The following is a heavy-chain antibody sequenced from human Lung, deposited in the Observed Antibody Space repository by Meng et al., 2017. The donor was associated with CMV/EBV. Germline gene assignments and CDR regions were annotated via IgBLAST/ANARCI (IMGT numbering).Heavy chain of an antibody. CDR1: GVPISSNIR. V-gene: IGHV4-4*02. J-gene: IGHJ4*02. CDR2: IDDSGST. D-gene: IGHD1-26*01. CDR3: ARGKQDAWELLAY. Sequence: HVHVQGSGPGLVKPSGTLSLNCGVSGVPISSNIRWTWVRQPPGKGLEWIGDIDDSGSTNYNPSLNSRISISLDKSKNHFSLKVNSVPAADTAVYYCARGKQDAWELLAYWGQGALVTVSS.